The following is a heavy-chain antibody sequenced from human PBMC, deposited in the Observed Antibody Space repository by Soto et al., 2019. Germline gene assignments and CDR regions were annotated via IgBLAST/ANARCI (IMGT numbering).Heavy chain of an antibody. J-gene: IGHJ4*02. CDR2: IWYDGSNT. D-gene: IGHD3-9*01. Sequence: VAVIWYDGSNTYYADSVKGRFTISRDNSKNTLYLQMNSLRAEDTAVYYCARDSGDILTGYYNSYFDYWGQGTLVTVSS. CDR3: ARDSGDILTGYYNSYFDY. V-gene: IGHV3-33*01.